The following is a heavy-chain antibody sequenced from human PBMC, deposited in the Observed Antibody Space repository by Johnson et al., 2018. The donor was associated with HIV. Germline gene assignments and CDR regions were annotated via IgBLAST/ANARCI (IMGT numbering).Heavy chain of an antibody. D-gene: IGHD1-26*01. CDR3: TKGKIGGGSNSATDAFDM. CDR2: ISGSGRSP. V-gene: IGHV3-23*04. Sequence: VQLVESGGGVVQPGRSLRLSCAASGFTFSSYCMNWVRQAPGKGLEWVSGISGSGRSPYYADSVKGRFTISRDNSKDTLYLLMNSLSAEDTAVYYCTKGKIGGGSNSATDAFDMWGQGTMVTVAS. CDR1: GFTFSSYC. J-gene: IGHJ3*02.